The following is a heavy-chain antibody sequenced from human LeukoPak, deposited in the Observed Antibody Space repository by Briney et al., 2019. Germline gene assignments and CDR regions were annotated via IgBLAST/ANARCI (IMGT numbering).Heavy chain of an antibody. J-gene: IGHJ4*02. CDR2: INPNSGGT. CDR3: ARDVTDIVVVPAATREYRYYFDY. CDR1: GYTFTGYY. D-gene: IGHD2-2*01. Sequence: ASVKVSCKASGYTFTGYYMHWVRQAPGQGLEWMGWINPNSGGTNYAQKFQGRVTMTRDTSISTAYMELSRLRSDDTAVYYCARDVTDIVVVPAATREYRYYFDYWGQGTLVTVSS. V-gene: IGHV1-2*02.